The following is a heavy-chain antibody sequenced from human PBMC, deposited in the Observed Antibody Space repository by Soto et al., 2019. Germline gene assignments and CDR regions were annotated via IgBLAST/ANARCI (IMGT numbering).Heavy chain of an antibody. J-gene: IGHJ4*02. V-gene: IGHV3-23*01. Sequence: GGSLRLSCAASGFTFSSYAMSWVRQAPGKGLEWVSAISGSGGSTYYADSVKGRFTISRDNSKNTLYLQMNSLRAEDTAVYYCAIDVRGMVYAINIDHWGQGTLVTVSS. CDR2: ISGSGGST. CDR3: AIDVRGMVYAINIDH. CDR1: GFTFSSYA. D-gene: IGHD2-8*01.